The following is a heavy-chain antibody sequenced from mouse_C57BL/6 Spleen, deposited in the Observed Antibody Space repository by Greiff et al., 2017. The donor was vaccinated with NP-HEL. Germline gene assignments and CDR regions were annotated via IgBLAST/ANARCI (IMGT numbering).Heavy chain of an antibody. D-gene: IGHD2-4*01. CDR3: ASPRYDYDQGGHAMDY. CDR2: INPNTGGT. J-gene: IGHJ4*01. Sequence: EVQLQQSGPELVKPGASVKMSCKASGYTFTDYNMHWVKQSHGKSLEWIGYINPNTGGTSYNQKFKGKATLTVNKSSSTAYMELRSLTSEDSAVYYCASPRYDYDQGGHAMDYWGQGTSVNVSS. CDR1: GYTFTDYN. V-gene: IGHV1-22*01.